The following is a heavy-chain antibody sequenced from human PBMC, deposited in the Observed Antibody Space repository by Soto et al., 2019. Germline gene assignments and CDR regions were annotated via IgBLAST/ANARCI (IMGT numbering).Heavy chain of an antibody. Sequence: EVQLVESGGGLVQPGGSLRLSCAVSGFTFSAYNMNWVRQAPGKGPEWVSYISSSSTTIYYADSVKGRFTISRDNAKHSLYLQMNSLRDEDTAVYYCATPLIAAAGTAKTFFDSWGQGTLVTVSS. CDR3: ATPLIAAAGTAKTFFDS. CDR2: ISSSSTTI. V-gene: IGHV3-48*02. D-gene: IGHD6-13*01. J-gene: IGHJ4*02. CDR1: GFTFSAYN.